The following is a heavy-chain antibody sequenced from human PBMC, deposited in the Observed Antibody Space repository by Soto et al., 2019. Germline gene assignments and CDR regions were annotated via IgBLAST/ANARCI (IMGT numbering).Heavy chain of an antibody. J-gene: IGHJ6*02. Sequence: QITLKESGPTLVKPTQTLTLTCTFSGFSLSTSGVGVGWIRQPPGKALEWLALIYWDDDKRYSPSLKSRLTITKDTSKNQVVLTMTNMDPVDTATYYCAHITAPVYGSGFGLYYYGMDVWGQGTTVTVSS. CDR2: IYWDDDK. D-gene: IGHD3-10*01. V-gene: IGHV2-5*02. CDR3: AHITAPVYGSGFGLYYYGMDV. CDR1: GFSLSTSGVG.